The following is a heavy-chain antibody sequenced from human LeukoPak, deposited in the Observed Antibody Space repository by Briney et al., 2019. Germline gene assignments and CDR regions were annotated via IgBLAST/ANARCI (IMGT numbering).Heavy chain of an antibody. V-gene: IGHV1-69*05. CDR2: IIPIFGTA. CDR1: GGTFSSYA. Sequence: GASVKVSCKASGGTFSSYAISWVRQAPGQGLEWMGGIIPIFGTANYAQKFQGRVTMTRDTSTSTVYMELSSLRSEDTAVYYCAREAAVAPTPNWFDPWGQGTLVTVSS. D-gene: IGHD2-15*01. CDR3: AREAAVAPTPNWFDP. J-gene: IGHJ5*02.